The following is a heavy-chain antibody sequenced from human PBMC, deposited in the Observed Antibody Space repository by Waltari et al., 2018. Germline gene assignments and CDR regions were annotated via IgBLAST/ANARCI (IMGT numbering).Heavy chain of an antibody. V-gene: IGHV4-38-2*01. Sequence: QVQLQESGPALVRPSETLSLTCVVSDYSIGSGYYWGWIRQAPGKGLEWNATIYHEGKTYYNQYLKTRVAISMDATENEFALNLRSVTATDTAMYYCARLALGYCTSPRCRQNESWGQGILVTVSS. CDR3: ARLALGYCTSPRCRQNES. D-gene: IGHD2-8*01. CDR1: DYSIGSGYY. CDR2: IYHEGKT. J-gene: IGHJ5*02.